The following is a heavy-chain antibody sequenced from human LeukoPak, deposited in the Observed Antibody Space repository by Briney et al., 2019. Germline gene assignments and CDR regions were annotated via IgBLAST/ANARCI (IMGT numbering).Heavy chain of an antibody. CDR1: GYSISSGYY. Sequence: SETLSLTCTVSGYSISSGYYWGWIRQPPGKGLEWIGSIYHSGSTYYNPSLKSRVTISVDTSKNQFSLKLSSVTAADTAVYYCARDPSFTIAAAGTGGQGTLVTVSS. V-gene: IGHV4-38-2*02. CDR2: IYHSGST. D-gene: IGHD6-13*01. CDR3: ARDPSFTIAAAGT. J-gene: IGHJ4*02.